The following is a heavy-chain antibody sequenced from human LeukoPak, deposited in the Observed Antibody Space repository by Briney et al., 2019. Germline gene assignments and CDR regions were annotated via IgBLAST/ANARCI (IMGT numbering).Heavy chain of an antibody. CDR2: INHSGNT. Sequence: SETLSLTCAISGGSFGGYYWSYIRQPPGKGLEWIGEINHSGNTYYNPSLKSRVTISLDTSKNQFSLKLSSVTAADTAVYDCASGIGAAADYFYYYMDVWGKGTTVTVYS. CDR1: GGSFGGYY. V-gene: IGHV4-34*01. D-gene: IGHD6-13*01. J-gene: IGHJ6*03. CDR3: ASGIGAAADYFYYYMDV.